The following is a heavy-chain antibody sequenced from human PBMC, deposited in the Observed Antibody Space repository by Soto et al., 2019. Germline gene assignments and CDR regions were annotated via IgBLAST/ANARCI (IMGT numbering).Heavy chain of an antibody. CDR1: GFTFSSYA. CDR3: AGGAVATMVRGGDDAFDI. D-gene: IGHD3-10*01. V-gene: IGHV3-30-3*01. J-gene: IGHJ3*02. CDR2: ISYDGSNK. Sequence: QVQLVESGGGVVQPGRSLRLSCAASGFTFSSYAMHWVRQAPGKGLEWVAVISYDGSNKYYADSVKGRFTISRDNSKNTLYLQMNSLRAEDTAVYYCAGGAVATMVRGGDDAFDIWGQGTMVTVSS.